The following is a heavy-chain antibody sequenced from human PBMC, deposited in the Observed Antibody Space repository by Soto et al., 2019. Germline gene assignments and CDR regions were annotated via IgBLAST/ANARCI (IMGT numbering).Heavy chain of an antibody. CDR2: ISSSSSTI. CDR1: GFTFSSYS. V-gene: IGHV3-48*01. Sequence: EVQLVESGGGLVQPGGSLRLSCAASGFTFSSYSMNWVRQAPGKGLEWVSDISSSSSTIYYADSVKGRFTISRDNAKNSLYLQMNSLRAEDTAVYYCAREGVGGYSSSWFDPWGQGTLVTVSS. J-gene: IGHJ5*02. CDR3: AREGVGGYSSSWFDP. D-gene: IGHD6-13*01.